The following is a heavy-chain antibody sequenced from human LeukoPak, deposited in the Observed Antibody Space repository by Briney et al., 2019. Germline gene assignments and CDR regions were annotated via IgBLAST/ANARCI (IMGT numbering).Heavy chain of an antibody. V-gene: IGHV5-51*01. CDR2: INPGDSDT. CDR3: ACYYATTGYSDY. CDR1: GYSFTNYW. Sequence: GESLKISCKGSGYSFTNYWIGWVRQMPGKGLEWMGIINPGDSDTRYSPSFQGQVTISADKSISTAYLQWSSLRASDTAMYYCACYYATTGYSDYWGQGTLVTASS. D-gene: IGHD3-22*01. J-gene: IGHJ4*02.